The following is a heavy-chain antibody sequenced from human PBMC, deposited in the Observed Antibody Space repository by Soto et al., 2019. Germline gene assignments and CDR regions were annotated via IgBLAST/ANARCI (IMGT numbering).Heavy chain of an antibody. CDR2: ISYDGSNK. CDR1: GFTFSSYG. Sequence: GGSLRLSCAASGFTFSSYGMHWVRQAPGKGLEWVAVISYDGSNKYYADSVKGRFTISRDNSKNTLYLQMNSLRAEDTAVYYCAKDLQYYDFWSGYYRSYYYYGMDVWGQGTTVTVSS. V-gene: IGHV3-30*18. J-gene: IGHJ6*02. D-gene: IGHD3-3*01. CDR3: AKDLQYYDFWSGYYRSYYYYGMDV.